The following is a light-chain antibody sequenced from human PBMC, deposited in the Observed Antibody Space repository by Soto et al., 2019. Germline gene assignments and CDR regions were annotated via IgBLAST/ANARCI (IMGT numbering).Light chain of an antibody. V-gene: IGKV3-15*01. CDR3: QHYYSWPPWT. Sequence: EIGMTQSPATLSVSPGDRATLSCRASQSVSSSLAWYQQKPGQAPRLLIYGASTRATGVPTRFSGSGSGTEFTLTISSLQSEDFAVYFCQHYYSWPPWTFGQGTKVDIK. J-gene: IGKJ1*01. CDR1: QSVSSS. CDR2: GAS.